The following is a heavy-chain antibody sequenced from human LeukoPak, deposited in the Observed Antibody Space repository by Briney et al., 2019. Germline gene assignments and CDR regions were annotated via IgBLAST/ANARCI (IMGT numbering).Heavy chain of an antibody. D-gene: IGHD2-21*02. Sequence: ASVKVSCKAFGYTFTSNYMHWVRQAPGQGPEWMGVISPSGGSTTYAQKFQGRVTLTRDMSTSTDYLELSSLRSEDTAVYYCARRGGDAGWFDPWGQGTLVTVSS. CDR2: ISPSGGST. CDR1: GYTFTSNY. V-gene: IGHV1-46*01. CDR3: ARRGGDAGWFDP. J-gene: IGHJ5*02.